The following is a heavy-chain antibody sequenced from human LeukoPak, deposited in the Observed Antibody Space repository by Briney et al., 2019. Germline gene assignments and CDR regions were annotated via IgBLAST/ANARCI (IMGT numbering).Heavy chain of an antibody. V-gene: IGHV3-30*18. CDR1: GFTFSSYG. CDR3: AKDRLYSSSAFDY. J-gene: IGHJ4*02. CDR2: ISYDGSNK. Sequence: GGSLGLSCAASGFTFSSYGMHWVRQAPGKGLEWVAVISYDGSNKYYADSVKGRFTISRDNSKNTLYLQMNSLRAEDTAVYYCAKDRLYSSSAFDYWGQGTLVTVSS. D-gene: IGHD6-6*01.